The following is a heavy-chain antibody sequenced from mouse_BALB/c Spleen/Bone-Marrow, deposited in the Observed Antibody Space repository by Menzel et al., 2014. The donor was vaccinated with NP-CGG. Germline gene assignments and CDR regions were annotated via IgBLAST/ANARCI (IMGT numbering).Heavy chain of an antibody. CDR3: TKEGYASSYAY. D-gene: IGHD1-1*01. Sequence: DVQLQESGPDLVKPSQFLSLTCTVTGYSITRGYNWHWIRQFPGNKLEWMGYIHYSGSANYNPSLKSQISITRDTSKNQFFLQLNSVTTEDTATYYCTKEGYASSYAYWGQGTTPTVSS. J-gene: IGHJ2*01. CDR2: IHYSGSA. CDR1: GYSITRGYN. V-gene: IGHV3-1*02.